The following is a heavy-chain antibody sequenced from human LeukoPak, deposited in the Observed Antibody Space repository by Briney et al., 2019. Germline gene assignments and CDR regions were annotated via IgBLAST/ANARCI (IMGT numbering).Heavy chain of an antibody. CDR3: ARDAYDYVWGSYRHQAVPYYYYMDV. CDR1: GFTFSSYS. D-gene: IGHD3-16*02. V-gene: IGHV3-21*01. J-gene: IGHJ6*03. Sequence: PGGSLRLSCAASGFTFSSYSMNWVRQAPGKGPEWVSSISSSSSYIYYADSVKGRFTISRDNTKESLYLQMNSLRAEDTAVYYCARDAYDYVWGSYRHQAVPYYYYMDVWGKGTTVTISS. CDR2: ISSSSSYI.